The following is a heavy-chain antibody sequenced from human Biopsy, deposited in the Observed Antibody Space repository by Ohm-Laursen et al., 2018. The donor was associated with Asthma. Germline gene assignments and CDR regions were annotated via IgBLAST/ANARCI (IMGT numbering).Heavy chain of an antibody. D-gene: IGHD3-9*01. V-gene: IGHV1-3*04. CDR2: VNTGNGDT. CDR1: GYTFIHFA. Sequence: ASVKVSCKASGYTFIHFAIHWARQAPGQRLEWMGWVNTGNGDTKYSQKFQGRVTITRDTSASTAYMELRSLRSEDTATYYCARTYYDFLTGQVKDVFGVWGHGTLVTVSS. J-gene: IGHJ3*01. CDR3: ARTYYDFLTGQVKDVFGV.